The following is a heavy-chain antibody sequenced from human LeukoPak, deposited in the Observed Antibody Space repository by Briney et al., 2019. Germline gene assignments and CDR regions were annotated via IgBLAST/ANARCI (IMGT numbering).Heavy chain of an antibody. CDR1: GFTFSSYA. CDR2: ISGSGGST. Sequence: GGSLRLSCAASGFTFSSYAMSWVRQAPGKGLEWVSAISGSGGSTYYADSVKGRFTISRDNSKNTLYLQMNSLRAEDTAVYYCAKAPLANDYYYYGMDVWGQGTTVTVSS. V-gene: IGHV3-23*01. CDR3: AKAPLANDYYYYGMDV. J-gene: IGHJ6*02.